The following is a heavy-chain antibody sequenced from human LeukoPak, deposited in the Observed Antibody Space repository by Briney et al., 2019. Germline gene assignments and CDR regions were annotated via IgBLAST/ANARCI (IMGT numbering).Heavy chain of an antibody. Sequence: GGPLRLSCAASGFTFSSYAMSWVRQAPGKGLEWVSGISGSGGSTYYADSVKGRFTISRDNSKNTLYLQMNSLRAEDTAVYYCAKDLTYGSGSSYYGMDVWGQGTTVTVSS. CDR3: AKDLTYGSGSSYYGMDV. CDR2: ISGSGGST. V-gene: IGHV3-23*01. CDR1: GFTFSSYA. D-gene: IGHD3-10*01. J-gene: IGHJ6*02.